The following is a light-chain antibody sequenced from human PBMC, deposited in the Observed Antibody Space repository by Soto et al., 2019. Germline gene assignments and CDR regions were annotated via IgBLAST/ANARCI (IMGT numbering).Light chain of an antibody. Sequence: EIVLTQSPGTLSLSPGERATLSCRASQSVSSSYLAWYQQKPGQAPRLLIYGASSRATGIPDRFSGRGSGTDFTLTMSRLEPEDCAVYYCKQYGSSPPYTFGQGTKLEIK. CDR3: KQYGSSPPYT. J-gene: IGKJ2*01. V-gene: IGKV3-20*01. CDR2: GAS. CDR1: QSVSSSY.